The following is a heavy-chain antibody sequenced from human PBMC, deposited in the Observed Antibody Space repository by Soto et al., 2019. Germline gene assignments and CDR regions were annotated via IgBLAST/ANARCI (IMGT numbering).Heavy chain of an antibody. J-gene: IGHJ6*02. CDR1: GFPFSSYS. CDR3: GREPYVSYYGVDV. V-gene: IGHV3-48*01. CDR2: ISSSSSTI. D-gene: IGHD3-10*02. Sequence: GGSLSLSCAASGFPFSSYSMNWVRPAPGKGLEWVSYISSSSSTIYYGDSMKGRFRVSRDNSKNTLYLQMDRLRAEDTARYYCGREPYVSYYGVDVWGQGTTVTVSS.